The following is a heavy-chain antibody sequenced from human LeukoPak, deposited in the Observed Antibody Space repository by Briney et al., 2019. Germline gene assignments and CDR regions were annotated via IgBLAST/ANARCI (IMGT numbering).Heavy chain of an antibody. CDR3: ARLYYDSSGYNWFDP. Sequence: ASVKVSCKASGYTFTGYYMHWVRQAPGQGLEWMGWINPNSGGTNYAQKFQGRVTMTRDTSISTAYMELSRLRSDDTAVYYCARLYYDSSGYNWFDPWGQGTLVTVSS. J-gene: IGHJ5*02. V-gene: IGHV1-2*02. D-gene: IGHD3-22*01. CDR1: GYTFTGYY. CDR2: INPNSGGT.